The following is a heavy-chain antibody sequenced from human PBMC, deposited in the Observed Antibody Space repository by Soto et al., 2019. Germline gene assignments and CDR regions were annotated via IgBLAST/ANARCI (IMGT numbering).Heavy chain of an antibody. Sequence: ASVKVSCKASGDTFTDYYIHWVRQAPGQGLEWMGWISAYNGHTDYAQNLQGRLTLTTEASTSTAYMELKSLRSDDTAVYYCARTTSGFYYNYGMDVWGQGTTVTVSS. J-gene: IGHJ6*02. CDR1: GDTFTDYY. CDR2: ISAYNGHT. CDR3: ARTTSGFYYNYGMDV. D-gene: IGHD1-1*01. V-gene: IGHV1-18*04.